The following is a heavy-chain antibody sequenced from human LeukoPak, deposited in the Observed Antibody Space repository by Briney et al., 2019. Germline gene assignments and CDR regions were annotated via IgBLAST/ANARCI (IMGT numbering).Heavy chain of an antibody. CDR2: IYHSGST. J-gene: IGHJ4*02. CDR1: GYSISSDYY. V-gene: IGHV4-38-2*02. CDR3: ASNTGTVFDY. Sequence: SETLSLTCTVSGYSISSDYYWGWIRQPPGQGLAWIVSIYHSGSTYYNPSLKSRVTISVDTSKNQFSLNLTSVTAADTAVYYCASNTGTVFDYWGQGALVTVSS. D-gene: IGHD7-27*01.